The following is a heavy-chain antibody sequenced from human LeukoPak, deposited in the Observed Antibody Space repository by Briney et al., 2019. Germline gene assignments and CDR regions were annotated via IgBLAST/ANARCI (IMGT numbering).Heavy chain of an antibody. CDR3: ARDALVRGHHYTDY. V-gene: IGHV3-74*01. Sequence: PGASLRLSCAASGFTFSSYWMHWVRQAPGKGLVWVSPINTNGSSLYYADSVKSRFTISRDNAKNNLYLQINSLRGEDTAVYYCARDALVRGHHYTDYWGQGTLVIVSS. CDR2: INTNGSSL. CDR1: GFTFSSYW. J-gene: IGHJ4*02. D-gene: IGHD3-10*02.